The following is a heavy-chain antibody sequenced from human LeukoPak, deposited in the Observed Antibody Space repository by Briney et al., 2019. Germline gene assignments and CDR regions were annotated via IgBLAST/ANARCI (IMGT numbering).Heavy chain of an antibody. D-gene: IGHD1-26*01. CDR1: GGSISSSSYY. CDR3: ARVGAQDY. CDR2: IYYSGST. Sequence: SGTLSLTCTVSGGSISSSSYYWGWIRQPPGKGLEWIGSIYYSGSTYYNPSLKSRVTISVDTSKNQFSLKLSSVTAADTAVYYCARVGAQDYWGQGTLVTVSS. J-gene: IGHJ4*02. V-gene: IGHV4-39*07.